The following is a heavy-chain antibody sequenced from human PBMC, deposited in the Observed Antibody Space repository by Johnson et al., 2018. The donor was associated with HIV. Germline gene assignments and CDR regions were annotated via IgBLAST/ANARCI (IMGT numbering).Heavy chain of an antibody. CDR1: GFTFDDYV. V-gene: IGHV3-20*04. CDR3: AKDQWSSSWTNDAFDI. J-gene: IGHJ3*02. CDR2: INWNGGSK. Sequence: MQLVESGGGVVRPGGSLRLSCAASGFTFDDYVMSWVRQAPGKGLEWVSGINWNGGSKGYADSVKGRFTISRDNAKNTLYLQRNSLRAEDTAVYYCAKDQWSSSWTNDAFDIWGQGTMVTVSS. D-gene: IGHD6-13*01.